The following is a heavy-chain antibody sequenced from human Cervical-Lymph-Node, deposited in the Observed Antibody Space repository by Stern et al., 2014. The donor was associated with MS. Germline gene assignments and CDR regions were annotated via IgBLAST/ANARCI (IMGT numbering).Heavy chain of an antibody. V-gene: IGHV4-59*01. D-gene: IGHD2-15*01. CDR1: GGSISSYY. J-gene: IGHJ4*02. CDR2: IYYSGST. Sequence: QVQLQESGPGLVKPSETLSLTCTVSGGSISSYYWSWIRQPPGKGLEWIGYIYYSGSTNYNPSLKSRVTISVDTSKNQFSLKLSSVTAADTAVYYCARAEYCSGGSCYAVWGQGTLVTVSS. CDR3: ARAEYCSGGSCYAV.